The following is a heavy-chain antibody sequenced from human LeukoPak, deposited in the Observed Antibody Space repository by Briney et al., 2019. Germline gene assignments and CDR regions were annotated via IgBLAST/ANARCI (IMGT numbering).Heavy chain of an antibody. CDR2: ISGSGGST. V-gene: IGHV3-23*01. CDR1: GFTFSSYA. J-gene: IGHJ4*02. Sequence: GGSLRLSCAASGFTFSSYAMSWVRQAPGKGLEWVSAISGSGGSTYYADSVKGRFTISRDNSKNTLYLQMNSLRAEDTAVYYCARDLGGATSFDYWGQGTLVTVSS. CDR3: ARDLGGATSFDY. D-gene: IGHD1-26*01.